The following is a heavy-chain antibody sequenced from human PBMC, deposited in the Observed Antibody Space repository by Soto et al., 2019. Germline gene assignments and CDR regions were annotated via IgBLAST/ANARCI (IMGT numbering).Heavy chain of an antibody. V-gene: IGHV3-23*01. CDR2: ISGSGGST. CDR1: GFTFSSYA. D-gene: IGHD2-15*01. CDR3: AKGRGLLGRYFDY. J-gene: IGHJ4*02. Sequence: LRLSCAASGFTFSSYAMSWVRQAPGKGLEWVSAISGSGGSTYYADSVKGRFTISRDNSKNTLYLQMNSLGAEDTAVYYCAKGRGLLGRYFDYRGQGSLVTVSS.